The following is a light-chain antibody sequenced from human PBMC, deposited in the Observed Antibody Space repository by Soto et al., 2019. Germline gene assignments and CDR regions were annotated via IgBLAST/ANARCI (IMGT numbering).Light chain of an antibody. Sequence: DSQMTQSPSSVSASVGARVTITCRASRDINTWLAWYQQKPGKAPKLLISAASSLQSGVPSRFSGSGSGTDFTLTISSLQPEDFATYYCQEAHTVPFTFGPGTKVDV. CDR2: AAS. J-gene: IGKJ3*01. CDR1: RDINTW. CDR3: QEAHTVPFT. V-gene: IGKV1-12*01.